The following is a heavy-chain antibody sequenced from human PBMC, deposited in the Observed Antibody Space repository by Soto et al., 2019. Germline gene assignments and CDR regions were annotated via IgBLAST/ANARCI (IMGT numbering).Heavy chain of an antibody. Sequence: QVHLQESGPGLVKPSETLSLTCSVSGDSVDSGSYSWPWIRQPPGKEPEWIGFLYYTGSTRYNPSLKGRVSMSLDKSKNQFSLSVKSVTAADTAMYYCARADSVVMTAAFDYWGRGTLVTVSS. CDR3: ARADSVVMTAAFDY. CDR1: GDSVDSGSYS. J-gene: IGHJ4*02. CDR2: LYYTGST. D-gene: IGHD2-21*02. V-gene: IGHV4-61*01.